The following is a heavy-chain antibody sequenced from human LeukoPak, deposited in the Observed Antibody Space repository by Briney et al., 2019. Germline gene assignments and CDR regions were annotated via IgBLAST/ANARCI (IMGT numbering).Heavy chain of an antibody. CDR1: GFTFNTYW. CDR3: ARVTGYCSGGSCYTDFDY. J-gene: IGHJ4*02. V-gene: IGHV3-74*01. D-gene: IGHD2-15*01. Sequence: PGGSLRLSCAASGFTFNTYWMHWVRQAPGKGLMWVSRINTDGSNTKYTDSVKGRFTISRDNAKNTLYLQMNSLRAEDTAVYYCARVTGYCSGGSCYTDFDYWGQGTLVTVSS. CDR2: INTDGSNT.